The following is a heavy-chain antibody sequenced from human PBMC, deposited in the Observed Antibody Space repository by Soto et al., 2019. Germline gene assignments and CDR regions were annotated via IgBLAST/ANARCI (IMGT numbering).Heavy chain of an antibody. V-gene: IGHV1-69*01. CDR3: ARLYCGGDCYSGYYYYYYGMDV. J-gene: IGHJ6*02. CDR2: IIPIFGTA. CDR1: GGTFSSYA. D-gene: IGHD2-21*02. Sequence: QVQLVQSGAEVKKPGSSVKVSCKASGGTFSSYAISWVRQAPGQGLEWMGGIIPIFGTANYAQKFQGRVTITADDSTSTAYMELSRLRSEDTAVYYCARLYCGGDCYSGYYYYYYGMDVWGQGTTVTVSS.